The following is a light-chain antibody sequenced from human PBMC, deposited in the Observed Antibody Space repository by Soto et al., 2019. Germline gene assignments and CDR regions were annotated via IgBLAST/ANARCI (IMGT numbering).Light chain of an antibody. CDR2: AAS. CDR1: QDISNY. Sequence: DIQLTQTPSFLSASVGDRVTITCRASQDISNYLVWYQQKPGKAPKLLIYAASTLQSGVPSRFSGSGSGTDFTLTISSLQPEDFATYYCQQLNSYPLTFGGGSKVDIK. J-gene: IGKJ4*01. CDR3: QQLNSYPLT. V-gene: IGKV1-9*01.